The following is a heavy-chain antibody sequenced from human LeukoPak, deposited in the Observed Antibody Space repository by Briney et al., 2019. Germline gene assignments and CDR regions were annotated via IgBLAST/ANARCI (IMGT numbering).Heavy chain of an antibody. D-gene: IGHD3-22*01. J-gene: IGHJ3*02. CDR2: INPNSGGT. V-gene: IGHV1-2*04. CDR1: GYTFTGYY. Sequence: ASVKVSCKASGYTFTGYYMHWVRQAPGQGLEWMGWINPNSGGTNYAQKFQGWVTMTRDTSISTAYMELCRLRSDDTAVYYCARDVSGYPTAAFDIWGQGTMVTVSS. CDR3: ARDVSGYPTAAFDI.